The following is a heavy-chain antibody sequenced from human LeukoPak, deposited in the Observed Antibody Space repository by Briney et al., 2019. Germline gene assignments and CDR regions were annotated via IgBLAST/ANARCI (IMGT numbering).Heavy chain of an antibody. D-gene: IGHD6-13*01. J-gene: IGHJ3*02. CDR3: ARGAAAAGTNDAFDI. Sequence: SQTLSLTXTVSGGSISSGDYYWSGIRQPPGKGLEWIAYIYYSGSTYYNPSLKSRVTISVDTSKNQFSLKLSSVTAADTAVYYCARGAAAAGTNDAFDIWGQGTMVTVSS. CDR1: GGSISSGDYY. V-gene: IGHV4-30-4*08. CDR2: IYYSGST.